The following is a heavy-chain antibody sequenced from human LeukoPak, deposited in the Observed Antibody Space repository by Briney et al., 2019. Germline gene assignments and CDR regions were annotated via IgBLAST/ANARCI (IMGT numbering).Heavy chain of an antibody. CDR2: IYTSGST. D-gene: IGHD6-19*01. CDR3: ASRRSGWYYFDY. V-gene: IGHV4-4*07. CDR1: GGCISSYY. J-gene: IGHJ4*02. Sequence: SETLSLTCTVSGGCISSYYWSWSRQPAGKGLEWIGRIYTSGSTNYNPSLKSRVTMSVDTSKNQFSLTLSCVTAADTAVYYCASRRSGWYYFDYWGQGTLVTVSS.